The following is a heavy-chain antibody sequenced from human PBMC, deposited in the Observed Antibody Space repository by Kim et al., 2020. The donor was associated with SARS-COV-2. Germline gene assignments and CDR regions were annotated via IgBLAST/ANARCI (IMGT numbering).Heavy chain of an antibody. V-gene: IGHV2-70*11. Sequence: SGPTLVNPTQTFTLTCTFSGFSLSTSGMCVSWIRQPPGKALEWLARIDWDDDKYYSTSLKTRLTISKDTSKNQVVLTMTNMDPVDTATYYCARIRAPIVAMDVWGQGTTVTVSS. D-gene: IGHD3-22*01. CDR1: GFSLSTSGMC. J-gene: IGHJ6*02. CDR3: ARIRAPIVAMDV. CDR2: IDWDDDK.